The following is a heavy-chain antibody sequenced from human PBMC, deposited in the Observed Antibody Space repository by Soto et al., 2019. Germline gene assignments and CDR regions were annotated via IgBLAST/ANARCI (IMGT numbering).Heavy chain of an antibody. Sequence: PVGSLRLSCAAPGFTFSSYGMHWVRQAPGKGLEWVAVIWYDGSNKYYADSVKGRFTISRDNSKNTLYLQMNSLRAEDTAVYYCARDQGIAAAGVPYYYYGMDVWGQGTTVTVSS. D-gene: IGHD6-13*01. CDR1: GFTFSSYG. CDR2: IWYDGSNK. CDR3: ARDQGIAAAGVPYYYYGMDV. V-gene: IGHV3-33*01. J-gene: IGHJ6*02.